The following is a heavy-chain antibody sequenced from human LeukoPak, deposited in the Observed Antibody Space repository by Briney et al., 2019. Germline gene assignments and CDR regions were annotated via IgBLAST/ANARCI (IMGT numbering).Heavy chain of an antibody. CDR3: ANPGIAVAGSEDY. V-gene: IGHV3-23*01. J-gene: IGHJ4*02. Sequence: GGSLRLSCAASGFTFSSYAMSWVRQAPGKGLGWVSAISGSGGSTYYADSVKGRFTISRDNSKNTLYLQMNSLRAEDTAVYYCANPGIAVAGSEDYWGQGTLVTVSS. CDR1: GFTFSSYA. CDR2: ISGSGGST. D-gene: IGHD6-19*01.